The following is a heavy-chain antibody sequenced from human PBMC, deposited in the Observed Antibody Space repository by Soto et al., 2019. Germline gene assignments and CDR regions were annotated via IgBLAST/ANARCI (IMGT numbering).Heavy chain of an antibody. CDR3: VKEASGCKYRGSFDL. D-gene: IGHD6-19*01. V-gene: IGHV3-23*01. CDR1: GVTFTTNA. CDR2: ISGDEGSG. J-gene: IGHJ3*01. Sequence: EVQLLESGGGLVQPGGSLRLSCVASGVTFTTNAMDWVRQAPGKGLEWVAIISGDEGSGNYADSVKGRFTISRDNSKKTLYLQVNSLRAEDTAIYYCVKEASGCKYRGSFDLWGRGTMVTVSS.